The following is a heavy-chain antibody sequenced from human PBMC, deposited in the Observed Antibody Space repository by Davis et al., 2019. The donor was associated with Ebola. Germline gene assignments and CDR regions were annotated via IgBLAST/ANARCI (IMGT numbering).Heavy chain of an antibody. CDR2: INSDGSST. Sequence: PGGSLRLSCAASGFTFSSYWMHWVRQAPGKGLVWVSRINSDGSSTSYADSVKGRFTISRDNAKNTLYLQMNSLRAEDTAVYYCAREYYDILTGYAFDIWGQGTMVTVSS. D-gene: IGHD3-9*01. CDR3: AREYYDILTGYAFDI. CDR1: GFTFSSYW. V-gene: IGHV3-74*01. J-gene: IGHJ3*02.